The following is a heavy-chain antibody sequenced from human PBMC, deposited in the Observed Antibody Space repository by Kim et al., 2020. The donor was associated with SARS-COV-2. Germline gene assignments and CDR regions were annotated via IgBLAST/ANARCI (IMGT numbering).Heavy chain of an antibody. CDR2: INAGNGNT. CDR1: GYTFTNYA. CDR3: ARGGYSSGSRVYYYGMDV. V-gene: IGHV1-3*01. Sequence: ASVKVSCKASGYTFTNYAMHWVRQAPGQRLEWMGWINAGNGNTKYSQKFQGRVTIIRDTSASTVYMELSSLRSEDTAVYYCARGGYSSGSRVYYYGMDVWGQGTTVTVSS. J-gene: IGHJ6*02. D-gene: IGHD6-19*01.